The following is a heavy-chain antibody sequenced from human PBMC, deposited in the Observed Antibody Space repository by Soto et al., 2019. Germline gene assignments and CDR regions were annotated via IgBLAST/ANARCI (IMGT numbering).Heavy chain of an antibody. CDR3: ARVRGRYYYDSSGYPIYFDY. CDR2: IYYSGST. V-gene: IGHV4-59*01. CDR1: GGSISSYY. Sequence: PSETLSHTCTVSGGSISSYYWSWIRQPPGKGLEWIGYIYYSGSTNYNPSLKSRVTISVDTSKNQFALKLSSVTAADTAVYYCARVRGRYYYDSSGYPIYFDYWGQGTLVTVSS. D-gene: IGHD3-22*01. J-gene: IGHJ4*02.